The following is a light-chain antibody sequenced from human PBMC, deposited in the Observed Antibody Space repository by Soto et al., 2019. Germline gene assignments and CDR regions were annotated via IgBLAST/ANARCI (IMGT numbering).Light chain of an antibody. CDR2: EVT. V-gene: IGLV2-14*01. Sequence: QSALTQPASVSGSLGQSITISCTGSSSDVGDYEYVSWYQQHPDKAPKLIIYEVTNRPSGVSNRFSGSKSGNTASLSISGLQAEDEADYYCAAWDDRLSGVVFGGGTKLTVL. J-gene: IGLJ2*01. CDR3: AAWDDRLSGVV. CDR1: SSDVGDYEY.